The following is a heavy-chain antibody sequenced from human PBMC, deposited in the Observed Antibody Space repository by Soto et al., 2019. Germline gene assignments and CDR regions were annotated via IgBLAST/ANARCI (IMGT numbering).Heavy chain of an antibody. D-gene: IGHD6-13*01. CDR2: INHSGST. J-gene: IGHJ5*02. CDR1: GGSFSGYY. V-gene: IGHV4-34*01. CDR3: ARGMSSWYWGRWFDP. Sequence: SETLSLTCAVYGGSFSGYYWSWIRQPPGKGLEWIGEINHSGSTNYNPSLKSRVTISVDTSKNQFSLKLSSVTAADTAVYYCARGMSSWYWGRWFDPWGQGTLVTV.